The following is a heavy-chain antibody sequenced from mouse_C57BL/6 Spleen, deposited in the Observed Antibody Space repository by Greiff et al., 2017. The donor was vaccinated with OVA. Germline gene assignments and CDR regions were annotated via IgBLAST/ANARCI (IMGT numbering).Heavy chain of an antibody. V-gene: IGHV1-64*01. J-gene: IGHJ4*01. CDR3: ARWYDSYYYAMDY. CDR1: GYTFTSYW. CDR2: IHPNSGST. D-gene: IGHD2-4*01. Sequence: VQLQQPGAELVKPGASVKLSCKASGYTFTSYWMHWVKQRPGQGLEWIGMIHPNSGSTNYNEKFKSKATLTVDKSSSTAYMQLSSLTSEDSAVYYCARWYDSYYYAMDYWGQGTSVSVSS.